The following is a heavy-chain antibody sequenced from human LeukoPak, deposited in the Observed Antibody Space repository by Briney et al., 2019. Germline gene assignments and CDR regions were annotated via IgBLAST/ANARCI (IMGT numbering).Heavy chain of an antibody. CDR1: GGTFSSYA. CDR3: ATGVLSSALAAGAFDI. CDR2: IIPIFGTA. J-gene: IGHJ3*02. V-gene: IGHV1-69*13. Sequence: GASVKVSCKASGGTFSSYAISWVRQAPGQGLEWMGGIIPIFGTANYAQKFQGRVTITADESTSTAYMELSSLRSEDTAVYYCATGVLSSALAAGAFDIWGQGTMVTVSS. D-gene: IGHD6-13*01.